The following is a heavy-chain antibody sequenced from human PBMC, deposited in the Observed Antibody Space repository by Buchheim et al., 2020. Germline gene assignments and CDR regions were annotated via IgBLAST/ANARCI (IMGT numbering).Heavy chain of an antibody. CDR1: GFIFSAYA. CDR2: ISHHGTYK. J-gene: IGHJ1*01. Sequence: QVQLVESGGGVVQPGTSLRLSCAASGFIFSAYAIHWVRQTPGKGLEWVAVISHHGTYKKYSDSVKARFSISRDKSNDTVYLEMNNLGPEDTGLYFCARPRGDYNLGSNFDSWGQGT. V-gene: IGHV3-30*01. D-gene: IGHD1-1*01. CDR3: ARPRGDYNLGSNFDS.